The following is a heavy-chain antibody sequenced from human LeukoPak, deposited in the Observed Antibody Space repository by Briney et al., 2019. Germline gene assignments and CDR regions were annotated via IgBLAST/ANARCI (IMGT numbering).Heavy chain of an antibody. Sequence: SETLSLTCAVSGYSISSGYYWGWIRQPPGKGLEWTGSIYHSGSTYYNPSLKSRVTISVDTSKNQFSLKLSSVTAADTAVYYCARHRSVVVVPAATIGFDYWGQGTLVTVSS. CDR1: GYSISSGYY. J-gene: IGHJ4*02. CDR3: ARHRSVVVVPAATIGFDY. CDR2: IYHSGST. D-gene: IGHD2-2*01. V-gene: IGHV4-38-2*01.